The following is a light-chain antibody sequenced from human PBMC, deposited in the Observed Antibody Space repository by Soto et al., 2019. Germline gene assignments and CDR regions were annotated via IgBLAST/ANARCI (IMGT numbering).Light chain of an antibody. CDR1: SSNVGSYNY. CDR2: DVT. V-gene: IGLV2-11*01. J-gene: IGLJ1*01. CDR3: ASWDDSLRGYV. Sequence: QSALTQPRSVSGSPGQSVTISCTGTSSNVGSYNYVSWYQQHPGQVPELIIYDVTKRPSGVPDRFSGSKSGNTASLTISGLQVDDEADYYCASWDDSLRGYVFGTATKVTVL.